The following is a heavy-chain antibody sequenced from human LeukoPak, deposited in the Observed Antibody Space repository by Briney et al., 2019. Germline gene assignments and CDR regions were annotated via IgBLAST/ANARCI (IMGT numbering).Heavy chain of an antibody. V-gene: IGHV4-31*03. Sequence: SESLSLTCTVSGGSISSGGYYWSWIRQHPGKGLEWIGYIYYSGSTYYNPSLKSRVTISVDTSKNQFSLKLSSVTAADTAVYYCARGGRAEMATITWDYWGQGTLVTVSS. J-gene: IGHJ4*02. CDR3: ARGGRAEMATITWDY. CDR1: GGSISSGGYY. D-gene: IGHD5-24*01. CDR2: IYYSGST.